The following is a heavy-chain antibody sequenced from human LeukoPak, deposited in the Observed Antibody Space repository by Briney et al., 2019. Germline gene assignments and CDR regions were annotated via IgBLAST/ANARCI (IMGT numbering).Heavy chain of an antibody. V-gene: IGHV3-21*01. J-gene: IGHJ4*02. D-gene: IGHD3-22*01. CDR1: GFTFSGYS. CDR2: FGTRSTSV. Sequence: GGSLRLSCTASGFTFSGYSMNCIRRAPGKGLEWVSSFGTRSTSVYHAGSVKGRFAISRDNAKNSLYLQMNSLRAEDTALYYCAREVSEGFDFWGQGTLVTVSP. CDR3: AREVSEGFDF.